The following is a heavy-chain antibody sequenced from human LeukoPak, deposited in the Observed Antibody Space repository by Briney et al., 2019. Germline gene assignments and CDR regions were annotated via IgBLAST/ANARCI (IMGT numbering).Heavy chain of an antibody. V-gene: IGHV3-48*01. J-gene: IGHJ4*02. CDR1: GFTFSSYS. CDR3: ARAPYTSGWYRGDNDY. D-gene: IGHD6-19*01. Sequence: GGSLGLSCAASGFTFSSYSMNWVRQAPGKGLEWISYISGSSDTRYYADSVKGRFTISRDNAKNSLYLQMNSLRAEDTAVYYCARAPYTSGWYRGDNDYWGQGTLVTVSS. CDR2: ISGSSDTR.